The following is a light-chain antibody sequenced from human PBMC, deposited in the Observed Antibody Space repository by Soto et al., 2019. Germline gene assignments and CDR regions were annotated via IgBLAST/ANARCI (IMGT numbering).Light chain of an antibody. Sequence: EILLTQSPATLSLSPGERGTLYCRASQSFRGLLAWYQQKHGQAPRLLIYDAYNRATGIPPRFSGSGSGTDVNLTISSLEPEDSAVYYCQQRHMWPITFGQGTRLEIK. CDR3: QQRHMWPIT. V-gene: IGKV3-11*01. CDR2: DAY. CDR1: QSFRGL. J-gene: IGKJ5*01.